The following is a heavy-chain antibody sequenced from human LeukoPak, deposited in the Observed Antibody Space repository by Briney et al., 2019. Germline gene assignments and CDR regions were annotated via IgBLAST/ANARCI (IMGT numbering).Heavy chain of an antibody. CDR3: AVDIVATIRLDGFNI. D-gene: IGHD5-12*01. CDR2: IKQDGSEK. Sequence: GGSLRLSCAASGFTFSRYWMSWVRQAPGKGLEWVANIKQDGSEKYYVDSVKGRFTISRDNAKNSLYLQMNSLRAEDTAVYYCAVDIVATIRLDGFNIWGQGTMVTVSS. V-gene: IGHV3-7*04. CDR1: GFTFSRYW. J-gene: IGHJ3*02.